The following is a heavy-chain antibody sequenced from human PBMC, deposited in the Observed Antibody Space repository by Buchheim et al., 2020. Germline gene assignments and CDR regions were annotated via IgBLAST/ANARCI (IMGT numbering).Heavy chain of an antibody. V-gene: IGHV4-39*07. D-gene: IGHD1-26*01. Sequence: QLQLQESGPGLVKPSETLSLTCTVSGGSISSSSYYWGWIRPPPGKGLEWIGSIYYSGSTSSNPSLKSRVTISVYTSKNQFSLKLSSVTAADTAVYYCARISGSYWYWGQGTL. CDR2: IYYSGST. CDR1: GGSISSSSYY. J-gene: IGHJ4*02. CDR3: ARISGSYWY.